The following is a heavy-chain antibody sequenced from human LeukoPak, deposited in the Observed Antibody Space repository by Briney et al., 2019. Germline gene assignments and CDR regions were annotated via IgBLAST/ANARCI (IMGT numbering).Heavy chain of an antibody. Sequence: SETLSLTCTVSGYSISSGYYWGWFRQPPGKELEWIGSIYHSGSTYYYPSLKSRVTISVDTSKNQFSLKLSSVTAADTAVYYCARESVDRGVPGAFDIWGQGTMVTVSS. CDR1: GYSISSGYY. V-gene: IGHV4-38-2*02. CDR2: IYHSGST. J-gene: IGHJ3*02. CDR3: ARESVDRGVPGAFDI. D-gene: IGHD3-10*01.